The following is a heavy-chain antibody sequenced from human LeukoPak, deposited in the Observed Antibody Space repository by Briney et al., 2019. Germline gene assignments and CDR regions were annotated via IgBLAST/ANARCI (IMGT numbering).Heavy chain of an antibody. D-gene: IGHD3-22*01. Sequence: SETLSLTCTVSGGSISSYHWSWIRQPPGKGLEWIGYLYNSGSTNYNPSLKSRVTISEDTSKNQFSLKLSSVTPADTAVYYCARTYDSSGYPLDYWGQGTLVTVSS. CDR1: GGSISSYH. CDR2: LYNSGST. V-gene: IGHV4-59*01. CDR3: ARTYDSSGYPLDY. J-gene: IGHJ4*02.